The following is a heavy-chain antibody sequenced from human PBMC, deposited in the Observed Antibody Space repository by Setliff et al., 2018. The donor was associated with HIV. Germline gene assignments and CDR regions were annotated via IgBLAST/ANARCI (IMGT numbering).Heavy chain of an antibody. D-gene: IGHD2-8*01. Sequence: PGESLKISCAASGFIFSNHGMHWVRQAPGKGPECVAVISDDGSTKHYGDSVKGRFTISRDNSKNTLYLEVSSLRAEDTAVYYCVRDDTNGPNSLDPWGQGTLVTVSS. J-gene: IGHJ5*02. CDR1: GFIFSNHG. CDR3: VRDDTNGPNSLDP. V-gene: IGHV3-30*03. CDR2: ISDDGSTK.